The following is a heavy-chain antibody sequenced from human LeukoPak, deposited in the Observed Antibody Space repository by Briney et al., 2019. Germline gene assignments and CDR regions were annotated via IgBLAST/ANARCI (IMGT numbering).Heavy chain of an antibody. CDR2: INPSDGST. CDR3: AREGAVAGTIDY. J-gene: IGHJ4*02. V-gene: IGHV1-46*01. D-gene: IGHD6-19*01. Sequence: ASVKVSCKASGYTFTGYYMHWVRQAPGQGLEWMGIINPSDGSTSYAQKFQGRVTMTRDMSTSTVYMELSSLRSEDTAVYYCAREGAVAGTIDYWGQGTLVTVSS. CDR1: GYTFTGYY.